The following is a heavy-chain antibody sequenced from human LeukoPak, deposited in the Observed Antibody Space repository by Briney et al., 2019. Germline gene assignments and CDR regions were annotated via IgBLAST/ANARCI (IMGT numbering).Heavy chain of an antibody. V-gene: IGHV3-23*01. CDR3: AKDTWQFAPDYYYYMDV. D-gene: IGHD2-21*01. Sequence: PGGSLGLSCAASGFTFSSYGMSWVRQAPGKGLEWVSAISGSGGGTYYADSVKGRFTISRDNSKNTLYLQMNSLRAEDTALYYCAKDTWQFAPDYYYYMDVWGKGTTVTVSS. CDR2: ISGSGGGT. J-gene: IGHJ6*03. CDR1: GFTFSSYG.